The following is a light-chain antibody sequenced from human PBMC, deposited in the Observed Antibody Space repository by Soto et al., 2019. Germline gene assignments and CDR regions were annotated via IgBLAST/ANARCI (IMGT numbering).Light chain of an antibody. CDR2: DAS. Sequence: DIQMTQSPATLSASVGDRVTITCLARQSDRSWLAWYQQKPGRAPKLLIFDASRLESGVPSRFSGSASGTEFTLTISSLQPDDFATYYCQQSYSTPWTFGQGTKVDIK. CDR1: QSDRSW. V-gene: IGKV1-5*01. J-gene: IGKJ1*01. CDR3: QQSYSTPWT.